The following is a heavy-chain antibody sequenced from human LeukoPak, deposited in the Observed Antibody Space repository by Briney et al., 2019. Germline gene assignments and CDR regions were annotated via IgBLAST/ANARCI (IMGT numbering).Heavy chain of an antibody. CDR1: GFTFSNYA. D-gene: IGHD3-10*01. V-gene: IGHV3-30-3*01. CDR2: ISDDGSRQ. CDR3: VKDRTGTYTLDY. Sequence: PGGSLRLSCAATGFTFSNYAIHWGRWAPGKGLEWVAFISDDGSRQHYADSVKGRFTISRDNSKNTLNLQMNSLRAEDTAVYYCVKDRTGTYTLDYWGQGTLVTVSS. J-gene: IGHJ4*02.